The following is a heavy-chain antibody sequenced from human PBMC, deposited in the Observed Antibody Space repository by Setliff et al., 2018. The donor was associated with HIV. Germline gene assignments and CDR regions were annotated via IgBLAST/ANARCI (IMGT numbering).Heavy chain of an antibody. J-gene: IGHJ4*01. D-gene: IGHD3-10*01. CDR1: GGSLDGYY. Sequence: SETLSLTCTVYGGSLDGYYWSWIRQPPGKGLEWIGEINHSGNTNYNPSLKSRVTMSVDTSKNQFSLQLTSVTASDTCVYFCSRHGTYYHLFDYWGHGTPVTVSS. CDR3: SRHGTYYHLFDY. V-gene: IGHV4-34*01. CDR2: INHSGNT.